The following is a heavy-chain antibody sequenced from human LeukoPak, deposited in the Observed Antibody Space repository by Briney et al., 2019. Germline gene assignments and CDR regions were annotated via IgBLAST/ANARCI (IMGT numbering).Heavy chain of an antibody. J-gene: IGHJ4*02. V-gene: IGHV3-30*18. CDR2: ISYDGSNK. CDR3: AKGGPLGSYEDYFDY. D-gene: IGHD5-12*01. Sequence: GRSLRLSCAASGFTFSSYGMHWVRQAPGKGLEWVAVISYDGSNKYYADSVKGRFTISRDNSKNTLYLQMNSLRAEDTAVYYCAKGGPLGSYEDYFDYWGQGTLVTVSS. CDR1: GFTFSSYG.